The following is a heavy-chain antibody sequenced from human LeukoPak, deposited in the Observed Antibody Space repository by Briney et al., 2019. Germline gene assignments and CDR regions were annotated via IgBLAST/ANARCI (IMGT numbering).Heavy chain of an antibody. V-gene: IGHV3-23*01. J-gene: IGHJ4*02. D-gene: IGHD6-19*01. CDR1: GFTFSSYA. Sequence: PGGSLRLSCAASGFTFSSYAMSWVRQAPGKGLKWVSIISSSENTTYYADSVKGRFTISRDNSKNTLYLQMNSLRAEDTAVYYCAKPQQWLVYFVYWGQGTLVTVSS. CDR3: AKPQQWLVYFVY. CDR2: ISSSENTT.